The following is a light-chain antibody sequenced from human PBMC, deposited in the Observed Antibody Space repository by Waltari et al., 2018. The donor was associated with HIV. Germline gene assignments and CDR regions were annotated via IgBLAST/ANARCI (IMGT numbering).Light chain of an antibody. CDR1: SSNIGSNI. Sequence: QSVLTQPPSASGTPGQRVSISCSGSSSNIGSNIVNWYQQLPGTAPKLLIYSNNQRPSGVPARFSGSKAGTAASLAISGLQAEDEADYYCAAWDDSLNAWVFGGGTKLTVL. CDR3: AAWDDSLNAWV. J-gene: IGLJ3*02. CDR2: SNN. V-gene: IGLV1-44*01.